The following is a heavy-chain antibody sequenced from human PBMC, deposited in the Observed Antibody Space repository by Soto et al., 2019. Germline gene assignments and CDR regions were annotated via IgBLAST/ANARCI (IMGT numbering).Heavy chain of an antibody. D-gene: IGHD4-17*01. CDR3: STDPNGDYIGAFDN. Sequence: PGGSLRLSCAGSRFSFSNYAMTWARQAPGEGLEWVSSFTGSGGGTTYADSVKGRFTISRDNSKNILYLQLDSLRADDTAVYYCSTDPNGDYIGAFDNWGQGTMVTVSS. V-gene: IGHV3-23*01. CDR1: RFSFSNYA. J-gene: IGHJ3*02. CDR2: FTGSGGGT.